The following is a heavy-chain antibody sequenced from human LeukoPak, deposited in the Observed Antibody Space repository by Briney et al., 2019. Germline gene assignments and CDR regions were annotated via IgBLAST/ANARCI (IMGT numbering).Heavy chain of an antibody. D-gene: IGHD4-11*01. CDR2: IGSSSSPI. CDR1: GFTFSVYS. Sequence: GGSLRLSCAASGFTFSVYSMNWVRQAPEKGLEWVSYIGSSSSPIYYADSVKGRFTISRDNAKNSLYLQMDSLRAEDTAVYYCARDQAYSFDYWGQGTLVTVSS. V-gene: IGHV3-48*01. J-gene: IGHJ4*02. CDR3: ARDQAYSFDY.